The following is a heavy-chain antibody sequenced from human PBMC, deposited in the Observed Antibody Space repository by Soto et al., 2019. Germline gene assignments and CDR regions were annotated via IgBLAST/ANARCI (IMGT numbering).Heavy chain of an antibody. CDR3: ARDRYYGSGTYYNFYYGMDV. CDR1: GGSISSGDYY. D-gene: IGHD3-10*01. CDR2: IYYSGNT. V-gene: IGHV4-30-4*01. J-gene: IGHJ6*02. Sequence: QVQLQESGPGLVKPSQTLSLTCSVSGGSISSGDYYWNWIRHPPGKGLEWIGYIYYSGNTYYNPSLRSRVTISLDRSENQVSLKLSFVTAADTAVYYCARDRYYGSGTYYNFYYGMDVWGQGTTVTVSS.